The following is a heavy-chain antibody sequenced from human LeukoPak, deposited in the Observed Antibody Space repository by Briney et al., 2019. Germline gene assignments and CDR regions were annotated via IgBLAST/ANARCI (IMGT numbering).Heavy chain of an antibody. CDR1: GFTFSSYE. CDR3: ATSGSSWFYVDY. V-gene: IGHV3-48*03. D-gene: IGHD6-13*01. CDR2: ISSSGSTI. J-gene: IGHJ4*02. Sequence: PGGSLRLSCAASGFTFSSYEMNWVRQAPGKGLEWVSYISSSGSTIYYADSVKGRFTISRDNAKNSLYLQMNSLRAEDTAVYYCATSGSSWFYVDYWGQGTLVTVSS.